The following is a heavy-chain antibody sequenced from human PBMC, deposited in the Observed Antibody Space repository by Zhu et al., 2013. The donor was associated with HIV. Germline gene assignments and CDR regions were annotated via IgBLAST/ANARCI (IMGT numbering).Heavy chain of an antibody. CDR3: ARSRYSYGRFDY. J-gene: IGHJ4*02. D-gene: IGHD5-18*01. Sequence: VQLQESGPGLVKPSETLSLTCTVSGGSISSYYWSWIRQPPGKGLEWIGYIYYSGSTNYNPSLKSRVTISVDTSKNQFSLKLSSVTAADTAVYYCARSRYSYGRFDYWGQGTLVTVSS. CDR2: IYYSGST. V-gene: IGHV4-59*01. CDR1: GGSISSYY.